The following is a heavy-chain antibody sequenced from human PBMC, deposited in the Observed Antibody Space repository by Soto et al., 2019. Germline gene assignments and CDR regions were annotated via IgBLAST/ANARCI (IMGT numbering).Heavy chain of an antibody. V-gene: IGHV4-38-2*01. CDR2: LYHSGST. D-gene: IGHD5-12*01. Sequence: SETLSLTCGVSGYSINSAKYWGWIRQPPGKGLELIANLYHSGSTNYNPSLKSRVTISLDTPKNQFSLKLTSVTAADTAVYYCVRFGSRDGYNYDIGGNNWFDPWGQGTPVTVSS. J-gene: IGHJ5*02. CDR1: GYSINSAKY. CDR3: VRFGSRDGYNYDIGGNNWFDP.